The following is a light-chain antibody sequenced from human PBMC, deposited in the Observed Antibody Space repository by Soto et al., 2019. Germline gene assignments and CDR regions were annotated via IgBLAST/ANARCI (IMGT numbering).Light chain of an antibody. J-gene: IGKJ1*01. CDR3: LQRSDWRT. CDR2: DAS. V-gene: IGKV3D-20*02. CDR1: QSVSSSY. Sequence: EIVLTQSPCTLSLSPGERTTLSCRASQSVSSSYLAWYQQKPGQAPRLLIYDASNRATGIPARFSGSGSGTDFTLTISRLEPEDFAVYYCLQRSDWRTFGRGTKVDIK.